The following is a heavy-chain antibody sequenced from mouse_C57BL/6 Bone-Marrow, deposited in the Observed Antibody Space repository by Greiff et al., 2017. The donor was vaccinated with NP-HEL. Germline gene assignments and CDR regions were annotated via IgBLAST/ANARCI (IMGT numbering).Heavy chain of an antibody. CDR3: VSFSSYEYFDV. Sequence: EVKLVESGGGLVQPKGSLKLSCAASGFSFNTYAMNWVRQAPGKGLEWVARIRSKSNNYATYYADSVKDRFTISRDDSESMLYLQMNNLKTEDTAMYYCVSFSSYEYFDVWGTGTTVTVSS. CDR2: IRSKSNNYAT. V-gene: IGHV10-1*01. J-gene: IGHJ1*03. CDR1: GFSFNTYA. D-gene: IGHD1-1*01.